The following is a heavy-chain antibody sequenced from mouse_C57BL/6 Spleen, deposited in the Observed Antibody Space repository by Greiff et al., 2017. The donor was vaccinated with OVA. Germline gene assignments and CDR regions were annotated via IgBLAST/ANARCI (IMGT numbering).Heavy chain of an antibody. Sequence: QVHVKQSGAELVKPGASVKISCKASGYAFSSYWMNWVKQRPGKGLEWIGQIYPGDGDTNYNGKFKGKATLTADKSSSTAYMQLSSLTSEDSAVYFCARRGGGLLRDAMDYWGQGTSVTVSS. V-gene: IGHV1-80*01. CDR1: GYAFSSYW. CDR3: ARRGGGLLRDAMDY. CDR2: IYPGDGDT. J-gene: IGHJ4*01. D-gene: IGHD2-3*01.